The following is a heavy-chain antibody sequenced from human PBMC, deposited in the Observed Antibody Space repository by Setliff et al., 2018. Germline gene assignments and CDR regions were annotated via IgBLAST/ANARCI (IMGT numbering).Heavy chain of an antibody. D-gene: IGHD2-2*01. CDR3: ARTGSARWYVPDY. V-gene: IGHV4-34*10. CDR2: INHSGST. J-gene: IGHJ4*02. CDR1: GGSFSCYY. Sequence: SETLSLTCAVYGGSFSCYYWSWIRQPLGKGLEWIGEINHSGSTNYNPSLKSRITMSVDTSKNQFSLKLTSVTAADTAVYYCARTGSARWYVPDYWGQGTLVTVSS.